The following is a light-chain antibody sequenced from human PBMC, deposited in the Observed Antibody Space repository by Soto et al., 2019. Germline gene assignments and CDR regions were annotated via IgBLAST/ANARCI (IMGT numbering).Light chain of an antibody. CDR3: CSYTSSSNYV. CDR1: IHYDF. CDR2: EVS. Sequence: QSALTQPASVSGSPGQSITISCTGYIHYDFVSWYQQHPGTAPKLVIYEVSNRPSGTSDRFSGSKSGHTASLTISGLQTEDEAVYYCCSYTSSSNYVFGTGTKVTVL. V-gene: IGLV2-14*01. J-gene: IGLJ1*01.